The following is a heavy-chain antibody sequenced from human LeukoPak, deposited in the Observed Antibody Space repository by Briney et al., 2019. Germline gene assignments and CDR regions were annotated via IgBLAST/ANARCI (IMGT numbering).Heavy chain of an antibody. CDR2: ISSTGRSI. Sequence: GGSLRLSCAASGFNFNDYYMSWIRQAPGKGLEWLSLISSTGRSIYYADSVKGRFTTSRDSATSSLYLQMNSLRADDTAVYYCARDGSGSTYYFDSWGQGTLVTVSS. J-gene: IGHJ4*01. V-gene: IGHV3-11*01. D-gene: IGHD1-26*01. CDR3: ARDGSGSTYYFDS. CDR1: GFNFNDYY.